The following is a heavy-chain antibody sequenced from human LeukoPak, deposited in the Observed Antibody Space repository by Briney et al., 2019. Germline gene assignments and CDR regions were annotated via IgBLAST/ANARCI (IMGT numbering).Heavy chain of an antibody. V-gene: IGHV4-39*07. Sequence: SETLSLTCTVSGGSISSSSYYWGWIRQPPGKGLEWIGSIYYSGGTYYNPSLKSRVTISVDTSKNQFSLRLSSVTAADTAVYYCARGPGQRDYYYMDVWGKGTTVTVSS. J-gene: IGHJ6*03. CDR3: ARGPGQRDYYYMDV. CDR1: GGSISSSSYY. CDR2: IYYSGGT.